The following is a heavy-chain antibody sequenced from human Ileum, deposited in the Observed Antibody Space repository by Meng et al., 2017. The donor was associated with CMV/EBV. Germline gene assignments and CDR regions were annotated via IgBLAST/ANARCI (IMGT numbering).Heavy chain of an antibody. CDR1: GFTFSAFG. J-gene: IGHJ6*02. V-gene: IGHV3-30*02. CDR2: TRYDGETE. CDR3: ANFPSTAYYSGMDI. Sequence: GESLKISCVASGFTFSAFGLHWVRQAPGKGLEWVAFTRYDGETEYYPDSLKGRFTISRDNSKNMLFLQMSSLRPEDTAVYYCANFPSTAYYSGMDIWGQGTTVTVSS.